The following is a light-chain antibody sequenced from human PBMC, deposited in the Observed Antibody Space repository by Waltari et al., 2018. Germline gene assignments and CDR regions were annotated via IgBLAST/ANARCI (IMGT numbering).Light chain of an antibody. J-gene: IGKJ1*01. CDR2: AAS. Sequence: DIQMTQSPSSLSASVGDRVTINCRTSQSVATFLNWYQQKPGKAPELLIYAASSLQSGDPSRFMGSGSGTDFTLTINSVQPEDFATYYCQQSYSTPRTFGQGTKVEIK. V-gene: IGKV1-39*01. CDR1: QSVATF. CDR3: QQSYSTPRT.